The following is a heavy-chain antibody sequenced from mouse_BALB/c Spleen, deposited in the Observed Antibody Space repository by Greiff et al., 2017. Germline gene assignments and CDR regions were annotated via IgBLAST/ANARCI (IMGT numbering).Heavy chain of an antibody. V-gene: IGHV5-4*02. D-gene: IGHD1-1*01. J-gene: IGHJ3*01. CDR3: ANYYGSSTFAY. CDR1: GFTFSDYY. CDR2: ISDGGSYT. Sequence: EVKVVESGGGLVKPGGSLKLSCAASGFTFSDYYMYWVRQTPEKRLEWVATISDGGSYTYYPDSVKGRFTISRDNAKNNLYMQMSSLKSEDTARYYCANYYGSSTFAYWGQGTLVTVSA.